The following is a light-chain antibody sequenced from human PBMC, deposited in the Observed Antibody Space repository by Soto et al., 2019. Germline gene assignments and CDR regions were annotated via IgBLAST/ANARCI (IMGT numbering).Light chain of an antibody. J-gene: IGLJ1*01. V-gene: IGLV2-14*03. CDR2: DVS. CDR1: SSDVGGYNY. CDR3: SSYTSSSSYV. Sequence: QSVLTQPASVSGAPGQSIAISCTGTSSDVGGYNYVSWYQHHPGKAPKLMVYDVSNRPSGVSNRFSGSKSGNTASLTISGLQAEVYADYYCSSYTSSSSYVFGTGTKVTVL.